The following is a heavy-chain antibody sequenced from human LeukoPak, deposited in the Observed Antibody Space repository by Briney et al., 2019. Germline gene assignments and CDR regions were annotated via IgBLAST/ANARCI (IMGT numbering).Heavy chain of an antibody. CDR3: ARGAGRYLDVLTDYEEYFRQ. CDR1: GYTFTDYD. J-gene: IGHJ1*01. V-gene: IGHV1-8*01. Sequence: GASVKVSCKTSGYTFTDYDINWVRQATGQGLEWMGWMSPNSGNTGYAQTFQGRVTMTRNTSINTAYMELSNLKSDDTAVYFCARGAGRYLDVLTDYEEYFRQWGQGTLVTVSA. CDR2: MSPNSGNT. D-gene: IGHD3-9*01.